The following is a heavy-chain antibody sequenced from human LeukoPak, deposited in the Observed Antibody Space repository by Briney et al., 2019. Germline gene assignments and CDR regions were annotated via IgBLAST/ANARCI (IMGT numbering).Heavy chain of an antibody. CDR1: GFTFSSYW. V-gene: IGHV3-74*01. J-gene: IGHJ4*02. Sequence: GGSLRLSCAASGFTFSSYWMHWVRQAPGKGLVWVSRINSDGSSTNYADSVKGRFTISRDNAKNTLYLQMNSLRAEDTAVYYCARDAAITARLDYFDYWGQGTLVTVSS. D-gene: IGHD6-6*01. CDR3: ARDAAITARLDYFDY. CDR2: INSDGSST.